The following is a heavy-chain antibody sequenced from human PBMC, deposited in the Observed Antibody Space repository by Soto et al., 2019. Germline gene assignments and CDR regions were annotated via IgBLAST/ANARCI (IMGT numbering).Heavy chain of an antibody. CDR3: AGDHYYYYMDV. CDR1: GFTFSSCA. Sequence: GGSLRLSCAASGFTFSSCAMNWVRQAPGKGLEWVANIKQDGSEKYYVDSVKGRFTISRDNAKNSLYLQMNSLRAEDTAVYYCAGDHYYYYMDVWGKGTTVTVSS. CDR2: IKQDGSEK. J-gene: IGHJ6*03. V-gene: IGHV3-7*01.